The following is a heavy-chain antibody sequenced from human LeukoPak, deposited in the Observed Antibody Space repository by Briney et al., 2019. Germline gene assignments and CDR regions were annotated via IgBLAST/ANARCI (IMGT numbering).Heavy chain of an antibody. CDR2: IRSKAYGGTT. CDR3: TREDYDFFFDY. J-gene: IGHJ4*02. CDR1: GFTFSSYG. V-gene: IGHV3-49*04. D-gene: IGHD3-3*01. Sequence: PGGSLRLSCAASGFTFSSYGMHWVRQAPGKGLEWVGFIRSKAYGGTTEYAASVKGRFTISRDDSKSIAYLQMNSLKTEDTAVYYCTREDYDFFFDYWGQGTLVTVSS.